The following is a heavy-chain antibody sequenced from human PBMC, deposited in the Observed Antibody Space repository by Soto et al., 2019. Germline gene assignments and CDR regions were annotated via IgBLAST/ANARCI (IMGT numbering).Heavy chain of an antibody. J-gene: IGHJ6*02. Sequence: QVQLVQSGAEVKKPGSSVKVSCKASGGTFSSYAISWVRQAPGQGLEWMGGIIPIFGTANYAQKFQGRVTITADESTSTAYMELSSLRSEDTAVYYCARDPHSISTSCYAEVYYYGMDVWGQGTTVTVSS. D-gene: IGHD2-2*01. V-gene: IGHV1-69*12. CDR3: ARDPHSISTSCYAEVYYYGMDV. CDR2: IIPIFGTA. CDR1: GGTFSSYA.